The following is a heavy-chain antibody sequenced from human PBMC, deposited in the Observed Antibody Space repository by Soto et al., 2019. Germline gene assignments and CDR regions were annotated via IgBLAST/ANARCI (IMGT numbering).Heavy chain of an antibody. Sequence: GGSLRLCCATSGFSFSNYDMHWVRQPTGKGLEWVSTIGTAGDTHYGGSVKGRFTISRDKANNSLYLQMTDLRAGDTAVYYCTREGANYFYAMDVWGQGTTVTVSS. CDR3: TREGANYFYAMDV. J-gene: IGHJ6*02. V-gene: IGHV3-13*04. CDR2: IGTAGDT. CDR1: GFSFSNYD.